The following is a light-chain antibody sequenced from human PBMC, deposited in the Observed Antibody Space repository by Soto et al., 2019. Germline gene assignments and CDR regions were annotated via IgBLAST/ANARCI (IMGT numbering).Light chain of an antibody. CDR1: QSVGYH. CDR2: DAS. V-gene: IGKV3-11*01. CDR3: QQRSNWPPVT. J-gene: IGKJ4*01. Sequence: IMLTKSPATLSLSPGERATLSCRASQSVGYHLAWYQQKPGQAPRLLIYDASNRATGIPARFSGSGSGTDFTLAIGSLEPEDFAVYYCQQRSNWPPVTFGGGTKVDIK.